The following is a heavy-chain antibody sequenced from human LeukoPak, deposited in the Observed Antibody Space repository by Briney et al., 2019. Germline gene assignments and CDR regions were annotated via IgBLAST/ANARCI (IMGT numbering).Heavy chain of an antibody. Sequence: SSETLSLTCTVPGGSISSSNYFWGWIRHPPGTGLERIGSCYYSGTTYYNPSLKSRVTISVDTSKNQFSLKLSSVTAADTAVYYCAREIAADGDHNGFDPWGQGTLATVSS. CDR2: CYYSGTT. V-gene: IGHV4-39*02. D-gene: IGHD6-13*01. J-gene: IGHJ5*02. CDR3: AREIAADGDHNGFDP. CDR1: GGSISSSNYF.